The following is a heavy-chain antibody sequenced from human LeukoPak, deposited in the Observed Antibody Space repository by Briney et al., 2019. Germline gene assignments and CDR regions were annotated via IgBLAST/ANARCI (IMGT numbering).Heavy chain of an antibody. CDR1: GYTFTGYY. V-gene: IGHV1-2*02. Sequence: ASVKVSCKASGYTFTGYYMHWVRQAPGQGLEWMGWINPNSGGTNYAQKFQGRVTMTRDTSISTAYMELSRLRSDDTAVYYCARGTTNCSSTSCYTGNDYWGQGTLVTVSS. J-gene: IGHJ4*02. CDR2: INPNSGGT. D-gene: IGHD2-2*02. CDR3: ARGTTNCSSTSCYTGNDY.